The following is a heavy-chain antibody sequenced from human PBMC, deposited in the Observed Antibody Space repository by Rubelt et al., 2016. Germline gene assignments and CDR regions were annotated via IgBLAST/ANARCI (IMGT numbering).Heavy chain of an antibody. J-gene: IGHJ6*02. Sequence: QLQLQESGPGLVKPSETLSLTCTVSGGSISSYYWSWIRQPPGKGLEWIGYIYYSGSTNYNPSLKSRVTISVDTSKNQFALKLSSVTAADTAVYYCARAFGMDVWGQGTTVTVSS. CDR2: IYYSGST. D-gene: IGHD3-3*02. V-gene: IGHV4-59*01. CDR3: ARAFGMDV. CDR1: GGSISSYY.